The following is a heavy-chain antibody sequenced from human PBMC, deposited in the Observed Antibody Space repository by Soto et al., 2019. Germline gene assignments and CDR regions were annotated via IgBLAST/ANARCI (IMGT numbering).Heavy chain of an antibody. Sequence: GGSLRLSCAASGFSFSSYWMTWVRQAPGKGLEWVSAISDGGSDTYYADPVKGRFTISRDNSKNTVYLQMSSLRAEDTAVYYCAKDSVSGRSNWFDPWGQGTLVTVSS. D-gene: IGHD3-16*02. CDR1: GFSFSSYW. CDR3: AKDSVSGRSNWFDP. CDR2: ISDGGSDT. V-gene: IGHV3-23*01. J-gene: IGHJ5*02.